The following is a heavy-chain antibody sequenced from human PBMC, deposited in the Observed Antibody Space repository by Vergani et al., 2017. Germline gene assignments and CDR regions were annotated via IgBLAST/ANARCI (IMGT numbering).Heavy chain of an antibody. J-gene: IGHJ6*03. CDR3: ARRGYYGSGSYPGGASYYYYYMDV. V-gene: IGHV4-39*07. CDR2: IYYSGST. CDR1: GGSISSSSYY. D-gene: IGHD3-10*01. Sequence: QVQLQESGPGLVKPSQTLSLTCTVSGGSISSSSYYWGWIRQPPGKGLEWIGSIYYSGSTYYNPSLKSRGTISVDTSKNQFSLKLSSVTAADTAVYYCARRGYYGSGSYPGGASYYYYYMDVWGKGTTVTVSS.